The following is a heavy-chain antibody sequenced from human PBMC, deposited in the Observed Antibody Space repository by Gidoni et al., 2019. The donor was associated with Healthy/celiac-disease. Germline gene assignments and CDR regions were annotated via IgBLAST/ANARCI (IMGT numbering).Heavy chain of an antibody. Sequence: EVQLVQSGAEVKTPGESLKISCKGSGYRSTSYWLGWVRQMPGKGLQGRGIIYPGDSDTSYSPSFQGQVTISADKSISTAYLQWSSLKASDTAMYYCARMGCSGGSCYSFYFDYWGQGTLVTVSS. CDR3: ARMGCSGGSCYSFYFDY. CDR1: GYRSTSYW. J-gene: IGHJ4*02. V-gene: IGHV5-51*01. CDR2: IYPGDSDT. D-gene: IGHD2-15*01.